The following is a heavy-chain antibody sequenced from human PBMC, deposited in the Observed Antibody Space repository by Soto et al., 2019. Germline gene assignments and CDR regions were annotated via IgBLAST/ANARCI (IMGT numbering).Heavy chain of an antibody. CDR1: GYTFTSYG. CDR2: ISAYNGNT. CDR3: ARFTACYSKDKSSNYMDV. J-gene: IGHJ6*03. V-gene: IGHV1-18*01. D-gene: IGHD2-21*01. Sequence: ASVKVSCKASGYTFTSYGISWVRQAPGQGLEWMGWISAYNGNTNYAQKLQGRVTMTTDTSTSTAYMELRSLRSDDTAVYYCARFTACYSKDKSSNYMDVWGEGITVTVSS.